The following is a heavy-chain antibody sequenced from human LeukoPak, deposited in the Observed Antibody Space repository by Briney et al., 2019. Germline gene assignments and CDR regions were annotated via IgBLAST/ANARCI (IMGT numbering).Heavy chain of an antibody. CDR2: LNPSGST. Sequence: PSETLSLTCTVSGGSISSSDYYWCWIRQSAGKGLEGIGRLNPSGSTYYNPSLNSRLTLSLDPSESQFSLKLSSVTAADTALYYCARGRPYGDYFDYWGQGTLVTVSS. CDR3: ARGRPYGDYFDY. V-gene: IGHV4-61*02. J-gene: IGHJ4*02. CDR1: GGSISSSDYY. D-gene: IGHD4-17*01.